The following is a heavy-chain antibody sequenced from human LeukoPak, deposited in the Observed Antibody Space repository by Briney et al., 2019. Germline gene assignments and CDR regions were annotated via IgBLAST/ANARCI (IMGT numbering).Heavy chain of an antibody. J-gene: IGHJ6*02. CDR3: AKEKGYSYGHYYYGMDV. V-gene: IGHV3-30*18. CDR2: ISYDGSNK. CDR1: GFTFSSYG. D-gene: IGHD5-18*01. Sequence: PGGSLRLSCAASGFTFSSYGMHWVRQAPGKGLEWVAVISYDGSNKYYADSVKGRFTISRDNSKNTLYLQMNSLRAEDTAVYYCAKEKGYSYGHYYYGMDVWGQGTTVTVSS.